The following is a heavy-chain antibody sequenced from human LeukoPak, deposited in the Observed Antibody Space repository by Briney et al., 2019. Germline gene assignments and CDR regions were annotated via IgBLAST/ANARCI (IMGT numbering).Heavy chain of an antibody. D-gene: IGHD2-21*01. V-gene: IGHV5-51*01. CDR1: GYSFTSYW. CDR3: ARGGIALLDY. Sequence: GESLKISCKGSGYSFTSYWIGWVRQMPGKGLEWMGVIYPDDSDTRCSPSFQGQVTISADKSIDTAYLQWSSLKALDTAMYYCARGGIALLDYRGQGTLVTVSS. J-gene: IGHJ4*02. CDR2: IYPDDSDT.